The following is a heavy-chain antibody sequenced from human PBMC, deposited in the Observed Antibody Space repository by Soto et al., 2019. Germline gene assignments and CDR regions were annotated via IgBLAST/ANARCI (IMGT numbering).Heavy chain of an antibody. CDR2: IDPSDSHT. J-gene: IGHJ6*02. D-gene: IGHD3-3*01. Sequence: GESLKISCKDSGYTFSSYWINWVRQMPGKGLEWMGRIDPSDSHTKYSPSFEGHVTISADKSINTAYLQWSSLKASDTSIYYCARLGVFGVVPSYYYYDMDVWGQGTTVTVSS. CDR1: GYTFSSYW. CDR3: ARLGVFGVVPSYYYYDMDV. V-gene: IGHV5-10-1*01.